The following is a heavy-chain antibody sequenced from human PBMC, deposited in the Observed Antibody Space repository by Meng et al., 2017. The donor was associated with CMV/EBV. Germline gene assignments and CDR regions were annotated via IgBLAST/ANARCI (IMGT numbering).Heavy chain of an antibody. CDR2: ISAYNGNT. CDR1: GYTFTSYG. D-gene: IGHD3-3*01. J-gene: IGHJ6*02. V-gene: IGHV1-18*01. Sequence: ASVKVSCKASGYTFTSYGISWVRQAPGQGLEWMGWISAYNGNTNYAQKLQGRVTMTTDTSTSTAYMELRSLRSDDTDVYYCARVPDFWGELDDGMDVWGQGTTVTVSS. CDR3: ARVPDFWGELDDGMDV.